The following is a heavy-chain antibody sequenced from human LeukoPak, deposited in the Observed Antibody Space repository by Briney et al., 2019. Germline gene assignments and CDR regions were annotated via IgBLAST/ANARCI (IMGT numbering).Heavy chain of an antibody. J-gene: IGHJ6*03. CDR3: ARDYDYYYYYMDV. D-gene: IGHD3-16*01. Sequence: GGSPRLSCAASGFTFSSYWMSWVRQAPGKGLEWVANIKQDGSEKYYVDSVKGRFTISRDNAKNSLYLQMNSLRAEDTAVYYCARDYDYYYYYMDVWGKGTTVTVSS. V-gene: IGHV3-7*01. CDR2: IKQDGSEK. CDR1: GFTFSSYW.